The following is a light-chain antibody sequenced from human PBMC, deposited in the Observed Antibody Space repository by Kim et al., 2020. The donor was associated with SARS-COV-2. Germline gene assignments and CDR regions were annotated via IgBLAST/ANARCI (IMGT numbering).Light chain of an antibody. J-gene: IGKJ3*01. CDR1: QGITNS. Sequence: ASVGDRLTITCRASQGITNSLVWYQQRPGKAPKLLIYAASTLQSGVPSRFSGSGSGTEFTLTISSLQPEDFATYFCQQVNSYPRTFGPGTKVDIK. CDR2: AAS. V-gene: IGKV1-9*01. CDR3: QQVNSYPRT.